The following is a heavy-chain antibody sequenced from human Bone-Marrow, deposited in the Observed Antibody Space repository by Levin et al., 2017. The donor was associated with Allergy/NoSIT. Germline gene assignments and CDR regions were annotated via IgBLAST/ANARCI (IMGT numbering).Heavy chain of an antibody. V-gene: IGHV3-53*01. CDR2: IYSRGGT. J-gene: IGHJ4*02. D-gene: IGHD3-16*01. Sequence: GESLKISCAASGFTVSNNYMSWVRQAPGKGLEWVSLIYSRGGTNYADSVKGRFTIPRDSSKNTLYLQMKSLRAEDTAVYYCTGGPSGVRSWGQGTLVTVSS. CDR1: GFTVSNNY. CDR3: TGGPSGVRS.